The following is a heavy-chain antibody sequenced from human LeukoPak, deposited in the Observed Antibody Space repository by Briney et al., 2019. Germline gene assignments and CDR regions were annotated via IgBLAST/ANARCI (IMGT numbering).Heavy chain of an antibody. J-gene: IGHJ4*02. CDR3: ARELGSLYDSGTDQHDY. CDR2: INTKTGNP. Sequence: GASVKVSCKASGYTFTSYYMHWVRQAPGQGLEWMGWINTKTGNPTYGQGLTGRFVFSLDTSVSTAYLQISSLKAEDTAVYYCARELGSLYDSGTDQHDYWGQGTLVTVSS. V-gene: IGHV7-4-1*02. D-gene: IGHD3-10*01. CDR1: GYTFTSYY.